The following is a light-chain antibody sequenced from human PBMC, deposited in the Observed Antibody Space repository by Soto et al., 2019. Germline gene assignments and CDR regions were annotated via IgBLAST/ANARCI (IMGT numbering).Light chain of an antibody. CDR1: SSDVGYYNL. J-gene: IGLJ1*01. CDR2: EVS. V-gene: IGLV2-23*02. CDR3: CSYAVSSTV. Sequence: QSALTQPACVSGSPGQSITISCTGTSSDVGYYNLVSWYQHHPGKAPKLMIYEVSKRPSGVSNRFSGSKSGNTASLTISGLQAEDEADYYCCSYAVSSTVFGTGTKVTV.